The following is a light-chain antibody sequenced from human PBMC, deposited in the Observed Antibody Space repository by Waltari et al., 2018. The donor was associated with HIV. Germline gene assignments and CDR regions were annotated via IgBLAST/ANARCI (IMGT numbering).Light chain of an antibody. Sequence: QPVLTQPPSASGTTGHRVTISCSGSSSNIAANYVYSYQQLHDTAPKLHIYRSNQRPSGVPDRFSGSKSDTSASLAISGLRSDDEADYYCAAWDDSLSGYVFGTGTKVTVL. V-gene: IGLV1-47*01. J-gene: IGLJ1*01. CDR1: SSNIAANY. CDR3: AAWDDSLSGYV. CDR2: RSN.